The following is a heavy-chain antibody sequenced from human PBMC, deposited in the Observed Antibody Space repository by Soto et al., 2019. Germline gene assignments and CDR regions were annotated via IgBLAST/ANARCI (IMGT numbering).Heavy chain of an antibody. J-gene: IGHJ3*02. V-gene: IGHV1-8*01. Sequence: ASVKVSCKASGYTFTSYDINWVRQATGQGLEWMGWMNPNSGNTGYAQKFQGRVTMTRNTSISTAYMELSSLRSEDTAVYYCARDLGEYYDSSDAFDIWGQGTMVTVSS. D-gene: IGHD3-22*01. CDR2: MNPNSGNT. CDR3: ARDLGEYYDSSDAFDI. CDR1: GYTFTSYD.